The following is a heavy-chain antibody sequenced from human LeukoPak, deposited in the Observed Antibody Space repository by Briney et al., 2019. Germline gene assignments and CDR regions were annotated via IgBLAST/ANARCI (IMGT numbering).Heavy chain of an antibody. V-gene: IGHV4-34*01. J-gene: IGHJ5*02. D-gene: IGHD3-10*01. Sequence: ETLSLTCAVYGGSFSGYYWSWIRQPPGKGLEWIGEINHSGSTNYNPSLKSRVTISVDTSKNQFSLKLSSVTAADTAVYYCATLWFGVTEYWFDPWGQGTLVTVSS. CDR3: ATLWFGVTEYWFDP. CDR2: INHSGST. CDR1: GGSFSGYY.